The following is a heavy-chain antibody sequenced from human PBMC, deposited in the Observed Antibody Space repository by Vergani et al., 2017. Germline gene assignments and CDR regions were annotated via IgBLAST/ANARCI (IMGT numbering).Heavy chain of an antibody. CDR3: ARVQVLRYWDRLSHTNGFDY. CDR1: GYTFTSYG. CDR2: ISAYNGNT. Sequence: QVQLVQSGAEVKKPGASVKVSCKASGYTFTSYGISWVRQAPGQGLEWMGWISAYNGNTNYAQKLQGRVTMTTDTSTSTAYMELRSLRSDDTAVYYCARVQVLRYWDRLSHTNGFDYWGQGTLVTVSS. J-gene: IGHJ4*02. V-gene: IGHV1-18*01. D-gene: IGHD3-9*01.